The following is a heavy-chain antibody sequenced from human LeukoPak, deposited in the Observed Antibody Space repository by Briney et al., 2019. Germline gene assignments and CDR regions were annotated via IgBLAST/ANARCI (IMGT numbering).Heavy chain of an antibody. V-gene: IGHV4-34*01. Sequence: PSETLSLTCTVSGGSISNKYWSWIRQPPGKGLEWIGEINHSGSTNYNPSLKSRVTISVDTSKNQFSLKLSSVTAADTAVYYCARDGLWIQNAFDIWGQGTMVTVSS. CDR1: GGSISNKY. CDR3: ARDGLWIQNAFDI. CDR2: INHSGST. J-gene: IGHJ3*02. D-gene: IGHD5-18*01.